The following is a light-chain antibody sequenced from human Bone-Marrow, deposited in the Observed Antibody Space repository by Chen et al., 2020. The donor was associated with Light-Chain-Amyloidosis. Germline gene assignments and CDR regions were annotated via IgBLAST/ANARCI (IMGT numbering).Light chain of an antibody. Sequence: DIVLTQSPATLSLFPGQTVSLSCTTSQSVENDLGWYQQKPGQSPKLLIYGASKRATGVPARFTASGSGTDFTLTITSLEPEDFALYYCHQGHSWNTFGPGIKLEVK. CDR3: HQGHSWNT. J-gene: IGKJ3*01. V-gene: IGKV3-11*01. CDR2: GAS. CDR1: QSVEND.